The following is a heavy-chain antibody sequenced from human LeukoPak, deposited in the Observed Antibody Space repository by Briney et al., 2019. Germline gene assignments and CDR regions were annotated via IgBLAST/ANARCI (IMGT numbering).Heavy chain of an antibody. D-gene: IGHD3-10*01. J-gene: IGHJ4*02. Sequence: SETLSLTCSVSGGSISSYHWSWIRQSPGKGLEWIGYIYYSGSTNTNSNPSLKSPVTMSVDTSKSHSSLTLSSVTAADTAVYYCARHGKVPMALDYWGQGTLVTVSS. CDR3: ARHGKVPMALDY. CDR2: IYYSGSTNT. CDR1: GGSISSYH. V-gene: IGHV4-59*08.